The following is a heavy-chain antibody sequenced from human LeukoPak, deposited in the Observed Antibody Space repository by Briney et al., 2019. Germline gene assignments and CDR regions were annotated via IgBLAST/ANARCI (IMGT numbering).Heavy chain of an antibody. J-gene: IGHJ4*02. CDR3: ARDRLHYVEYEKTFDY. V-gene: IGHV3-48*01. CDR1: GFTFSSYS. Sequence: GGSLRLSCAASGFTFSSYSMNWVCQAPGKGLEWVSYISSSSSTIYYADSVKGRITISRDNAKNSLYMQMSSLRADDTAVYYCARDRLHYVEYEKTFDYWSQGTLVTVSS. CDR2: ISSSSSTI. D-gene: IGHD4-17*01.